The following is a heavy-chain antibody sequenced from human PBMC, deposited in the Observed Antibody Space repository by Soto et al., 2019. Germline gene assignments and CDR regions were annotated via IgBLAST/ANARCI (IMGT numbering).Heavy chain of an antibody. J-gene: IGHJ4*02. CDR3: AREYYGGNLLSGGVDY. Sequence: QVQLVESGGGVVQPGRSLRLYCAASGFTFSSYGRHGVRQAPGRGVEWVAGIWYDGSNKYYADSVKGRFTISRDKSKNPLYLQINSLRAEDTAVYYCAREYYGGNLLSGGVDYWGQGPLVTGSS. V-gene: IGHV3-33*01. CDR1: GFTFSSYG. CDR2: IWYDGSNK. D-gene: IGHD4-17*01.